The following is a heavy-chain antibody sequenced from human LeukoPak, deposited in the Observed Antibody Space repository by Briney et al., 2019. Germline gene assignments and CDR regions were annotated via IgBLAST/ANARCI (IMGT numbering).Heavy chain of an antibody. J-gene: IGHJ4*02. CDR3: AKLVYSGYLGDY. Sequence: GGSLRLSCAASGFTFSSYAMSWVRQAPGRGLEWVSAISGSGGSTYYADSVKGRFTISRDNSKNTLYLQMNSLRGEDTAVYYCAKLVYSGYLGDYWGQGTLVTVSS. D-gene: IGHD5-12*01. CDR2: ISGSGGST. CDR1: GFTFSSYA. V-gene: IGHV3-23*01.